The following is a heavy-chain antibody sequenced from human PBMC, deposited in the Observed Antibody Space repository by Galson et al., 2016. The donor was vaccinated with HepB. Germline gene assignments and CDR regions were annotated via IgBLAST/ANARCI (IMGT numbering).Heavy chain of an antibody. V-gene: IGHV6-1*01. Sequence: CAISGDSVSSNSAAWTWIRQSPSRGLEWLGRTYYRSKWYSDYAISVKSRITINPDTSKNQFSLQLNSVTPEDAAVYYCARADVAAYCDRSGPPKFDYWCQGTLVTVSS. J-gene: IGHJ4*02. CDR3: ARADVAAYCDRSGPPKFDY. CDR1: GDSVSSNSAA. CDR2: TYYRSKWYS. D-gene: IGHD3-22*01.